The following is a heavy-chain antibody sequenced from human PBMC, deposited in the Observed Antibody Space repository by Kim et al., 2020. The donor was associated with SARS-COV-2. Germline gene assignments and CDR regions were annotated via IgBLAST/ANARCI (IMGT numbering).Heavy chain of an antibody. Sequence: THVNPSLKSRVTISVDTSKNQFSLKLSSVTAADTAVYYCARVRLRYYFDYWGQGTLVTVSS. J-gene: IGHJ4*02. CDR3: ARVRLRYYFDY. V-gene: IGHV4-34*01. D-gene: IGHD5-12*01. CDR2: T.